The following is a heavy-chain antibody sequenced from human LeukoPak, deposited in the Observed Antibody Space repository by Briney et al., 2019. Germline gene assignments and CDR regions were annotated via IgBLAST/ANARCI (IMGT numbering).Heavy chain of an antibody. D-gene: IGHD1-14*01. V-gene: IGHV1-18*01. Sequence: GASVKVSCKASGYTFTSYGISWVRQAPGQGLEWMGWISAYNGNTNYAQKLQGRVTMTTDTSTSTAYMELRSRRSDDTAVYCCARHHSPEDAFDIWGQGTMVTVSS. CDR2: ISAYNGNT. CDR3: ARHHSPEDAFDI. J-gene: IGHJ3*02. CDR1: GYTFTSYG.